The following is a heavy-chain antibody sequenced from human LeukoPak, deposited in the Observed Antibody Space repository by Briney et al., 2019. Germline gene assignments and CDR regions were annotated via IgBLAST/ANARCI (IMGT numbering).Heavy chain of an antibody. CDR3: AKGSGSHFDY. J-gene: IGHJ4*02. CDR1: GFTFNNYG. V-gene: IGHV3-30*18. D-gene: IGHD3-22*01. CDR2: ISYDGSNK. Sequence: PGRSLRLSCAASGFTFNNYGMHWVRQAPGKGLEWVAVISYDGSNKYYADSVKGRFTISRDNSKNTLYLQMNSLRAEDTAVYYCAKGSGSHFDYWGQGTLVTVSS.